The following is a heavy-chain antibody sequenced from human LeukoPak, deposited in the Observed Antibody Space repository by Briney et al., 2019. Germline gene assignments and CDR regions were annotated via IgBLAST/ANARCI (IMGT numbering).Heavy chain of an antibody. CDR1: GFTFSSYG. J-gene: IGHJ3*02. D-gene: IGHD5-24*01. CDR3: AKACAIRPTDAFDI. Sequence: GGSLRLSCAASGFTFSSYGMHWVRQAPGKGLEWVAFIRYDGSNKYYADSVKGRFTISRDNSKNTLYLQMNSLRAGDTAVYYCAKACAIRPTDAFDIWGQGTMVTVSS. CDR2: IRYDGSNK. V-gene: IGHV3-30*02.